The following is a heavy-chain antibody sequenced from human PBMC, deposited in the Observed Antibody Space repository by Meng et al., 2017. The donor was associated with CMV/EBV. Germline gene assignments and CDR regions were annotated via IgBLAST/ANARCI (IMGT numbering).Heavy chain of an antibody. Sequence: QVQVVQSGAERGQPGASSKVSCKASGDTFTDYYMHWVRQAPGQGLEWMGCINPNSGDTNYAQKFQGRVTMTRDTSISTAYMELSRLRSDDTAVYYCTRDAHLTTVTPNWFDPWGQGTLVTVSS. CDR1: GDTFTDYY. V-gene: IGHV1-2*02. J-gene: IGHJ5*02. CDR2: INPNSGDT. D-gene: IGHD4-17*01. CDR3: TRDAHLTTVTPNWFDP.